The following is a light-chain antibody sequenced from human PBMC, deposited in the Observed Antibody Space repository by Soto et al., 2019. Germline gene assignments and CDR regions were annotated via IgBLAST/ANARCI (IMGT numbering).Light chain of an antibody. V-gene: IGLV2-14*03. CDR1: SSDVGGYNY. J-gene: IGLJ2*01. Sequence: QSVLTQPASVSGSPGQSITISCTGTSSDVGGYNYVSWYQQHPDRAPKLIISEVSNRPSGVSYRFSGSKSGNTASLTISGLQAEYEADYYCSSYTTTTPVVFGGGTKVTVL. CDR3: SSYTTTTPVV. CDR2: EVS.